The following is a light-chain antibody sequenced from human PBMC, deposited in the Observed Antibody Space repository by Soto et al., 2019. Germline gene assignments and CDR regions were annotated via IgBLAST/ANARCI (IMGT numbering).Light chain of an antibody. Sequence: EIVLTQSTGTLSLSPGERATLSCRASQSVSSSYLAWYQQKPGQAPRLLIYGASSRATGIPDRFSGSGSGREFTLTISRLEPEDFAVYYCQQYGRTFGQGTKVEIK. CDR1: QSVSSSY. J-gene: IGKJ1*01. V-gene: IGKV3-20*01. CDR3: QQYGRT. CDR2: GAS.